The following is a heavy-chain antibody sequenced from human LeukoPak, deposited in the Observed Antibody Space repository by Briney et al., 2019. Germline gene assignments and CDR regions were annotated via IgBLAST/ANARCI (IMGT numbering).Heavy chain of an antibody. V-gene: IGHV4-59*01. Sequence: SETLSLTCTVSGGSISSYYWSWIRQPPGKGLEWIGDIYYSGSTNYNPSLKSRVTISVDTSKNQFSLKLSSVTAADTAVYYCASARQYYYDSSGYYSIDYYYMDVWGKGTTVTVSS. CDR3: ASARQYYYDSSGYYSIDYYYMDV. D-gene: IGHD3-22*01. CDR1: GGSISSYY. CDR2: IYYSGST. J-gene: IGHJ6*03.